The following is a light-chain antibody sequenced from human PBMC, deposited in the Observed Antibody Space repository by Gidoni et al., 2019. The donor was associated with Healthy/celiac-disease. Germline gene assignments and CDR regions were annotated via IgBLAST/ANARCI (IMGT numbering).Light chain of an antibody. CDR2: GAS. J-gene: IGKJ3*01. Sequence: ELVMTQSPATLSVSPGERATLSCRASQSVSSNLAWYQQQPGQAPRLLIYGASTRATGIPARFSGSGSGTEFTLTISSLQSEDFAVYYCQQYNNWPLLFGPGTKVDIK. CDR1: QSVSSN. CDR3: QQYNNWPLL. V-gene: IGKV3-15*01.